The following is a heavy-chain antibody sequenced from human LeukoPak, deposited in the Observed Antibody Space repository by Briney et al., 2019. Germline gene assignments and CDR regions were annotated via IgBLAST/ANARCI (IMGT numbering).Heavy chain of an antibody. D-gene: IGHD2-2*01. CDR3: ARVEAPAEDFDY. V-gene: IGHV4-59*01. CDR1: GGSIRSYY. J-gene: IGHJ4*02. CDR2: IHYSGSA. Sequence: SETLSLTCTVSGGSIRSYYWSWIRQPPGKGLEWIGYIHYSGSANYNPSLKSRVTISVDTSKNHFSLKLSSVTEADTAVYYCARVEAPAEDFDYWGQGTLVSVSS.